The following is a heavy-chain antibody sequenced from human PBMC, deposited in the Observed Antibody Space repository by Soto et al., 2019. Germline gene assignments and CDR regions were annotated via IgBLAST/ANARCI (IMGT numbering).Heavy chain of an antibody. D-gene: IGHD2-2*02. CDR1: GSRFSNYV. CDR3: AREGRGKKAGYNGLVSLGY. J-gene: IGHJ4*02. Sequence: QVQLVQSGAEVKTPGSSLKVSCKVSGSRFSNYVISWVRQAPGHGLEWLGRIIPIFNSTKYAQNFQGRVTITADKSTSTASLELSSLRSDDTAVYYCAREGRGKKAGYNGLVSLGYWGLGTLVTVSS. V-gene: IGHV1-69*06. CDR2: IIPIFNST.